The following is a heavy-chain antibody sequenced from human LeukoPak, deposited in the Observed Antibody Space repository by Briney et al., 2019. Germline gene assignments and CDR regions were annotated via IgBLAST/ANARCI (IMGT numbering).Heavy chain of an antibody. CDR1: GGTFANYA. CDR3: AKGHDDFRQFDY. V-gene: IGHV1-69*13. Sequence: SVKVSCTASGGTFANYAISWVRKAPGQGLEWMGGTIPIFGTGDSAQKFQGRLTITADESTRTTYMELSSLRSEDTAVYYCAKGHDDFRQFDYWGQGTLVTVSS. D-gene: IGHD3-3*01. J-gene: IGHJ4*02. CDR2: TIPIFGTG.